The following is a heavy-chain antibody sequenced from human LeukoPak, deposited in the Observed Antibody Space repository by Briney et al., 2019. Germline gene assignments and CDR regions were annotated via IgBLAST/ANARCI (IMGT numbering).Heavy chain of an antibody. CDR2: INAGNGNT. D-gene: IGHD3-10*01. CDR1: GYTFTSYA. Sequence: ASVKVSCKASGYTFTSYAMHWVRQAPGQRLEWIGWINAGNGNTKYSQKFQGRVTITRDTSASTAYMELSSLRSEDTAVYYCARDGPLLWFGELAWFDPWGQGTLVTVSS. J-gene: IGHJ5*02. CDR3: ARDGPLLWFGELAWFDP. V-gene: IGHV1-3*01.